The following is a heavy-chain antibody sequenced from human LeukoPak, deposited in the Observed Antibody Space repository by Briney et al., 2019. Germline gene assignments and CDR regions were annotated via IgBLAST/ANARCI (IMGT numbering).Heavy chain of an antibody. CDR2: ISGSGTT. D-gene: IGHD3-22*01. CDR1: GFTFTGYT. J-gene: IGHJ4*02. CDR3: ARTDYYDR. Sequence: PGGSLRLSCEASGFTFTGYTMTWVRQAPGKGLEWVSAISGSGTTYYAASVKGRFTISRDTSKNTLYLQMNSLRAEDTAVYYCARTDYYDRWGQGTLVTVSS. V-gene: IGHV3-23*01.